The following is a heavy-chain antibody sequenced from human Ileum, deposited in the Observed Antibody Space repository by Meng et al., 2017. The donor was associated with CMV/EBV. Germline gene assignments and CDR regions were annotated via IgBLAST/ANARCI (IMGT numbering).Heavy chain of an antibody. CDR1: GFSFSDFW. CDR2: INQDGSDK. CDR3: ARDADFWSGSDY. Sequence: GGSLRLSCAASGFSFSDFWISWIRQAPGKGLEWVANINQDGSDKYYADSVTGRFTISRDNAKNSLYLQMNSLRVEDTAVYYCARDADFWSGSDYWGQGTLVTVSS. D-gene: IGHD3-3*01. J-gene: IGHJ4*02. V-gene: IGHV3-7*01.